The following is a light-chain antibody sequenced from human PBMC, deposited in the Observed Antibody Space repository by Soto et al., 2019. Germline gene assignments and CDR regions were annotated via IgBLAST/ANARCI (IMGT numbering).Light chain of an antibody. V-gene: IGLV2-14*03. Sequence: QSALTQPASVSGSPGQSITISCTGTSSDVGGYDCVSWYQHHPGKAPKVMVYDVSKRPSGVSNRFSGSKSGNTASLTISGLQADDEADYYCSSYTGSSTLVFGGGTKLTVL. J-gene: IGLJ2*01. CDR2: DVS. CDR1: SSDVGGYDC. CDR3: SSYTGSSTLV.